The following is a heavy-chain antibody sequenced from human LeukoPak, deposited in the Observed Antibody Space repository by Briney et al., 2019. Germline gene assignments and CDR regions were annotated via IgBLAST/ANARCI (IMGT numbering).Heavy chain of an antibody. CDR2: ISGSGGST. Sequence: GGSLRLSCAASGFTFSSYAMSWVRQAPGEGLEWVSAISGSGGSTYYADSVKGRFTISRDNSKNTLYLQMNSLRAEDTAVYYCAKDLRQWELLGYFDYWGQGTLVTVSS. CDR3: AKDLRQWELLGYFDY. V-gene: IGHV3-23*01. CDR1: GFTFSSYA. J-gene: IGHJ4*02. D-gene: IGHD1-26*01.